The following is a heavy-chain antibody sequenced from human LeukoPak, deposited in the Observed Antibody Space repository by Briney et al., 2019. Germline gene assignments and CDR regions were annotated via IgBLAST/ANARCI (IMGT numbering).Heavy chain of an antibody. J-gene: IGHJ4*02. Sequence: GGSLRLSCAASGFTFSSYWMSWVRQAPGKGLEWVANIKQDGSEKYYVDSVKGRFTISRDNAKNSLYLQMNSLRAEDTAVYYCARAVERFLEWLPANYFDYWGRGTLVSVSS. CDR3: ARAVERFLEWLPANYFDY. CDR2: IKQDGSEK. V-gene: IGHV3-7*01. CDR1: GFTFSSYW. D-gene: IGHD3-3*01.